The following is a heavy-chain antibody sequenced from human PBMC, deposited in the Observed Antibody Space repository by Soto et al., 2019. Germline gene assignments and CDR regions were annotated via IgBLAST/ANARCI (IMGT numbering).Heavy chain of an antibody. CDR3: ATQRSEWELSFDY. V-gene: IGHV1-2*04. CDR2: INPNSGGT. J-gene: IGHJ4*02. D-gene: IGHD1-26*01. CDR1: GYTFTGYY. Sequence: ASVKVSCKASGYTFTGYYMHWVRQAPGQGLEWMGWINPNSGGTNYARKFQGWVTMTRDTSISTAYMELSRLRSDDTAVYYCATQRSEWELSFDYWGQGTLGTVSS.